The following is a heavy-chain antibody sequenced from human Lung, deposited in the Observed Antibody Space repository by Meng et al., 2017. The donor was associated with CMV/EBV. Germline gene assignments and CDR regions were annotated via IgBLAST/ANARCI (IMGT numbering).Heavy chain of an antibody. CDR1: GFTFSSYS. CDR3: ARASVVVAARYYFDY. J-gene: IGHJ4*02. V-gene: IGHV3-21*01. CDR2: ISSSSYI. Sequence: GGSLRLSCAASGFTFSSYSMNWVRQAPGKGLEWVSSISSSSYIYYADSVKGRFTISRDNAKNSLYLQMNSLRAEDTAVYYCARASVVVAARYYFDYWGQGTLVTVSS. D-gene: IGHD2-15*01.